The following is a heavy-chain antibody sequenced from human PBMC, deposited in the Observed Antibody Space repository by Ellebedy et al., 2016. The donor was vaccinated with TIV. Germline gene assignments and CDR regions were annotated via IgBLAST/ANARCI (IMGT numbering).Heavy chain of an antibody. J-gene: IGHJ4*02. Sequence: AASVKVSCKASGYIFTSSDINWVRQAPGQGLEWVAWINPNSGDTAYAQNLQGRVTVTGDTSISTAYMELSRLISDDTAVYYCVRDLTNYGSSSYWGQGTLVTVSS. CDR3: VRDLTNYGSSSY. V-gene: IGHV1-2*02. CDR2: INPNSGDT. D-gene: IGHD3-22*01. CDR1: GYIFTSSD.